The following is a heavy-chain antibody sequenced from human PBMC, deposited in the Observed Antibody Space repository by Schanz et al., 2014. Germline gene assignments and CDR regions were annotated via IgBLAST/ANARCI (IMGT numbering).Heavy chain of an antibody. D-gene: IGHD3-10*01. CDR3: ARVVLGGDAFDI. V-gene: IGHV4-4*07. CDR2: IYNSGKT. CDR1: GGSISSEY. J-gene: IGHJ3*02. Sequence: QVQLQESGPALVKPSETLSLTCTVSGGSISSEYWSWFRQPAGKGLEWIGRIYNSGKTNYNPSLESRVSMSVDTSKKQLSLKLRSVSAADTAVYYCARVVLGGDAFDIWGQGTMVTVSS.